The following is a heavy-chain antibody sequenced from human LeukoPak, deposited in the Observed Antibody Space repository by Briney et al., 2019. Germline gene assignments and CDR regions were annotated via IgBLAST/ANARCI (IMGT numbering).Heavy chain of an antibody. Sequence: GSLRLSCAASGFTFSSYAMSWVRQAPGKGLEWVSAISGSGGSTYYADSVKGRFTISRDNSKNTLYLQMNSLRAEDTAVNYCAKDLVATITFLAFDIWGQGTMVTVSS. J-gene: IGHJ3*02. CDR3: AKDLVATITFLAFDI. D-gene: IGHD5-12*01. CDR2: ISGSGGST. CDR1: GFTFSSYA. V-gene: IGHV3-23*01.